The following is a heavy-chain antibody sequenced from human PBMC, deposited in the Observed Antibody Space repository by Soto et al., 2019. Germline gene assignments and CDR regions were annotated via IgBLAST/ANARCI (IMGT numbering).Heavy chain of an antibody. Sequence: QVQLVQSGAEVKKPGASVKVSCKASGYTSTGYYMHWVRQAPGQGLEWMGWINPNSGGTNYAQKFQGRVTMTRDTSISTAYMELSRLSSDDTAVYYCARVAVESVNYFDSWGQGTLVTVSS. CDR3: ARVAVESVNYFDS. J-gene: IGHJ4*02. CDR1: GYTSTGYY. D-gene: IGHD2-15*01. V-gene: IGHV1-2*02. CDR2: INPNSGGT.